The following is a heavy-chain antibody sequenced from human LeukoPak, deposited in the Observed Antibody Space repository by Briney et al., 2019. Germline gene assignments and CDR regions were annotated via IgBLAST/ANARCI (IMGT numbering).Heavy chain of an antibody. J-gene: IGHJ6*03. CDR1: GGSISSGGYS. V-gene: IGHV4-30-2*03. CDR3: ARQSIAARGYYYYLDV. Sequence: SETLSLTCAVSGGSISSGGYSWSWIRQPPGKGLEWIGYIYHSGSTYYNPSLKSRVTMSVDTSKNQFSLRLSSVTAADTAFYYCARQSIAARGYYYYLDVWGKGTTVTVSS. D-gene: IGHD6-6*01. CDR2: IYHSGST.